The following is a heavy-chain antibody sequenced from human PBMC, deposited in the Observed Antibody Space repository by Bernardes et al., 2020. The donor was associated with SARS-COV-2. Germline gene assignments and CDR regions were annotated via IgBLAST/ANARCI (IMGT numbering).Heavy chain of an antibody. J-gene: IGHJ3*01. CDR2: VNSAGTT. CDR3: ARVVSGPHVGADAFAV. V-gene: IGHV3-23*01. CDR1: GFTFSNYA. D-gene: IGHD2-21*02. Sequence: GGSLRLSCAASGFTFSNYAMSWFCQTPGKGLEWISAVNSAGTTYYADSVRGRFTAARDNSKNTLYLQMSSLRSEDTAVYYCARVVSGPHVGADAFAVWGRGTTVTVSS.